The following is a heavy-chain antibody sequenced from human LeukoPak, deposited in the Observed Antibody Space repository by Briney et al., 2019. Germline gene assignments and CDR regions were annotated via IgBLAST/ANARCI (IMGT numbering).Heavy chain of an antibody. D-gene: IGHD2-15*01. J-gene: IGHJ4*02. V-gene: IGHV3-23*01. CDR1: GFTFSSYA. CDR2: INGSGGST. Sequence: GGSLRLSCAASGFTFSSYAMSWVRQAPGKGLEWVSAINGSGGSTYYADSVKGRFTISRDNSKNTLYLQMNSLRAEDTAVYYCAKDPDIVVVVAATGFDYWGQGTLVTVSS. CDR3: AKDPDIVVVVAATGFDY.